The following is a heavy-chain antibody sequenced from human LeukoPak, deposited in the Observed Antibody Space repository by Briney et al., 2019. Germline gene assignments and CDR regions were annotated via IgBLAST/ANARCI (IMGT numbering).Heavy chain of an antibody. CDR2: VRSKADGGTT. J-gene: IGHJ4*02. Sequence: GGSLRLSCAASGFTFSSAWMTWVRQAPGKGLEWGGRVRSKADGGTTDYAAPAKGRFTISRDDSENTVFLQMNSLKTEDTAVYYCTTVRPGTSGYSYWGQGTLVTVSS. V-gene: IGHV3-15*01. CDR1: GFTFSSAW. CDR3: TTVRPGTSGYSY. D-gene: IGHD3-22*01.